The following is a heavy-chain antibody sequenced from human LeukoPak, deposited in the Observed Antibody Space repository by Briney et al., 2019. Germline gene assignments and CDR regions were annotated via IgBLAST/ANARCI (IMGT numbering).Heavy chain of an antibody. J-gene: IGHJ4*02. CDR3: ARDEDDISGYYFY. CDR2: ISGTSNI. CDR1: GFTFSTYS. Sequence: EGSLRLSCAASGFTFSTYSMNWVRQAPGKGLEWISYISGTSNIYYADSVKGRFTISRDNAKNSLYLQMNSLRDEDTAVYYCARDEDDISGYYFYWGQGTLVTVSS. D-gene: IGHD3-22*01. V-gene: IGHV3-48*02.